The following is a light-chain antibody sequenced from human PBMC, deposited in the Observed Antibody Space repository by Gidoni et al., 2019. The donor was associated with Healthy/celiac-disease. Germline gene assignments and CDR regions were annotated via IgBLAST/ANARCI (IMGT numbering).Light chain of an antibody. CDR3: QQYNSYSQT. J-gene: IGKJ3*01. V-gene: IGKV1-5*03. CDR1: QSISSW. Sequence: DFQLTQSPSTLSASVGDRVTITCRASQSISSWLAWYQQKPGKAPKLLIYKASSLESGVPSRFSGSGSGTEFTLTISSLQPDDFATYYCQQYNSYSQTFGPGTKVEIK. CDR2: KAS.